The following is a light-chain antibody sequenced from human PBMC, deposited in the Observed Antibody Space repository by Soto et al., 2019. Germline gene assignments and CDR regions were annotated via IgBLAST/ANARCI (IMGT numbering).Light chain of an antibody. CDR3: QQYETFSGT. Sequence: AIQLTQSPSSLSASVGDRVTITCRASQAIRSALGWYQQKPGKVPKLLIYAASTLQSGVPSRFSGSGSGTKFTLTIASLQPDDFATYYCQQYETFSGTFGPGTKVDIK. CDR1: QAIRSA. CDR2: AAS. J-gene: IGKJ1*01. V-gene: IGKV1-6*02.